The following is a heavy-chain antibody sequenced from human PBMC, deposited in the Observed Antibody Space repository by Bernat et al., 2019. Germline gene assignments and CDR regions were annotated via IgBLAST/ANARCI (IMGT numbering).Heavy chain of an antibody. Sequence: EVQLVESGGGLVQPVGSLRLSCAASGFTFGSSGLSWVRQPPGKGLEWVSDLSGGGSYTYYADSGKGRFTISRDNSKNTLYLQRNSLRAEDTAVYYCARVQSDCSTTNCYGKRYFDYWDQGTLVTVSS. CDR1: GFTFGSSG. CDR3: ARVQSDCSTTNCYGKRYFDY. J-gene: IGHJ4*02. V-gene: IGHV3-23*04. CDR2: LSGGGSYT. D-gene: IGHD2-2*01.